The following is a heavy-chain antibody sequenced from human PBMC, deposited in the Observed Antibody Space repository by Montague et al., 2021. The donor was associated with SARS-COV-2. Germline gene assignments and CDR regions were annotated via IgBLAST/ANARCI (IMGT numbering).Heavy chain of an antibody. V-gene: IGHV4-34*01. J-gene: IGHJ3*01. CDR2: SNDRGSS. Sequence: SETLSLTCAVYGGSFTDFYWTWIRQPPGKGLDWIGESNDRGSSNYNPSLKNLVTISVDKLKNQISLKLTSVTAADTATYYCARGQVTDFAILIAFPAAGAIDVWGQGKTVTVS. D-gene: IGHD3-3*01. CDR1: GGSFTDFY. CDR3: ARGQVTDFAILIAFPAAGAIDV.